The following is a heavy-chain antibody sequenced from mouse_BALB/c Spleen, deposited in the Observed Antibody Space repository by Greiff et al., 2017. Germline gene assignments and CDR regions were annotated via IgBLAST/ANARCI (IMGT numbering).Heavy chain of an antibody. Sequence: QVQLQQPGAELVKPGASVKLSCKASGYTFTSYWMHWVKQRPGQGLEWIGEIDPSDSYTNYNQKFKGKATLTVDKSSSTAYMQLSSLTSEDSAVYYCARRVIYYDYDEGVFAYWGQGTLVTVSA. CDR2: IDPSDSYT. D-gene: IGHD2-4*01. CDR1: GYTFTSYW. J-gene: IGHJ3*01. CDR3: ARRVIYYDYDEGVFAY. V-gene: IGHV1-69*02.